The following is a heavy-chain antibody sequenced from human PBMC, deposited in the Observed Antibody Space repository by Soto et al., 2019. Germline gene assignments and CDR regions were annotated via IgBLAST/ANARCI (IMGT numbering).Heavy chain of an antibody. CDR2: ISSGSSYI. V-gene: IGHV3-21*01. CDR1: GFTFSTYT. Sequence: VGSLKLSCAASGFTFSTYTMNWVRQAPGKGLEWISSISSGSSYIYYAGSVKGRFTISRDNAKNSLFLQMNSLRADDTAVYYCARDILSGGAYPDSWGQGTKVTVSS. CDR3: ARDILSGGAYPDS. D-gene: IGHD3-10*01. J-gene: IGHJ5*01.